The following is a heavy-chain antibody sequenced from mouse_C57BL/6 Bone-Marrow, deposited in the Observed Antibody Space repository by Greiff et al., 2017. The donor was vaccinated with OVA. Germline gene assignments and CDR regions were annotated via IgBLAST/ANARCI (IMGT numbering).Heavy chain of an antibody. CDR1: GFTFSDYG. J-gene: IGHJ1*03. D-gene: IGHD2-2*01. CDR3: ARREGWLRRDWYCEV. CDR2: ISSGSSTI. Sequence: EVKLVESGRGLVKPGGSLKLSCAASGFTFSDYGMNWVRQAPEKGLEWIAYISSGSSTIYYADTVKGRCTMSRDNAKNTLCLQMTSLRADDTAVYYCARREGWLRRDWYCEVWGTGTTVTVSS. V-gene: IGHV5-17*01.